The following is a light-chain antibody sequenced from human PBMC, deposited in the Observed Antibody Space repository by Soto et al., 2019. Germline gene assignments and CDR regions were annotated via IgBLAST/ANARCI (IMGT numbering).Light chain of an antibody. J-gene: IGLJ2*01. V-gene: IGLV2-23*01. CDR2: EGS. CDR1: SSDVGSDNL. Sequence: QSALTQPASVSGSPGQSITISCTGTSSDVGSDNLVSWYQQYPGKAPKLMLYEGSKRPSGVSNRFSGSKSGNTASLTISGLQADDEADYYCCSYTDSSTRVVFGGGTKLTVL. CDR3: CSYTDSSTRVV.